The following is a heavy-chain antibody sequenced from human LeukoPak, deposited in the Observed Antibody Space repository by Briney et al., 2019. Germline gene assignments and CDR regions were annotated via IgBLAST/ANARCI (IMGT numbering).Heavy chain of an antibody. CDR3: AKPKGGYCSGGSCYLH. D-gene: IGHD2-15*01. CDR2: ISGSGGST. Sequence: PGGSLRLSCAASGFTFSSYAMSWVRQAPGKGLEWVSAISGSGGSTYYADSVKGRLTISRDNSKNTLYLQMNSLRAEDTAVYYCAKPKGGYCSGGSCYLHWGQGTLVTVSS. J-gene: IGHJ4*02. V-gene: IGHV3-23*01. CDR1: GFTFSSYA.